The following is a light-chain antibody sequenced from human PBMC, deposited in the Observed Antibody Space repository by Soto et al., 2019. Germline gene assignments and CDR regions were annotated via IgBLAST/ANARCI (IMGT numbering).Light chain of an antibody. CDR2: DAS. V-gene: IGKV3-20*01. Sequence: EFVFTQAPGTLSLSPGERATLSCRATQTVRNNYLAWYQQKPGQAPRLLIYDASSRATGIPDRFSGGGSGTDCTLTISRLEPEDFEVDYCQQYGSSPVTFGGGTKVDIK. CDR1: QTVRNNY. CDR3: QQYGSSPVT. J-gene: IGKJ4*01.